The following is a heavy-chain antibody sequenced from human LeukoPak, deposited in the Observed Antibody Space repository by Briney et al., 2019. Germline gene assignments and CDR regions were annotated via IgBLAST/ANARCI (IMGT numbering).Heavy chain of an antibody. V-gene: IGHV1-69*05. J-gene: IGHJ4*02. CDR2: IIPIFGTA. Sequence: SVKVSCKASGGTFGSYAISWVRQAPGQGLEWMGGIIPIFGTANYAQKFQGRVTITTDESTSTAYMELSSLRSEDTAVYYCARDNFWSGSGGIDYWGQGTLVTVSS. D-gene: IGHD3-3*01. CDR3: ARDNFWSGSGGIDY. CDR1: GGTFGSYA.